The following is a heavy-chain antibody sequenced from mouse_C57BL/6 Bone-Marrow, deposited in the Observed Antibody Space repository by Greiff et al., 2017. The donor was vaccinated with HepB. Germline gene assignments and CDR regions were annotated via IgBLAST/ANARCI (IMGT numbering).Heavy chain of an antibody. CDR2: ISSGGSYT. CDR1: GFTFSSYG. V-gene: IGHV5-6*01. D-gene: IGHD1-1*01. J-gene: IGHJ2*01. Sequence: VQLQQSGGDLVKPGGSLKLSCAASGFTFSSYGMSWVRQTPDKRLEWVATISSGGSYTYYPDSVKGRFTISRDNAKNTLYLQMSSLKSGDTAMYYCARRDYGSSYGYWGQGTTLTVSS. CDR3: ARRDYGSSYGY.